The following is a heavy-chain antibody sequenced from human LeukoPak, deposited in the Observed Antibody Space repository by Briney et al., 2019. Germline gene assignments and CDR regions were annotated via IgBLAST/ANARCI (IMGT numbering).Heavy chain of an antibody. CDR3: ARAKVEMATGYYYYGMDV. D-gene: IGHD5-24*01. Sequence: GASVKVSCKVSGYTLTELSMHWVRQAPGKGLEWMGGFDPEDGETIYAQKFQGRVTITADKSTSTAYMELSSLRSEDTAVYYCARAKVEMATGYYYYGMDVWGQGTTVTVSS. CDR2: FDPEDGET. CDR1: GYTLTELS. J-gene: IGHJ6*02. V-gene: IGHV1-24*01.